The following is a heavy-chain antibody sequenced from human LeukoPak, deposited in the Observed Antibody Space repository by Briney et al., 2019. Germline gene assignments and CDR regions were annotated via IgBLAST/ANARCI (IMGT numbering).Heavy chain of an antibody. J-gene: IGHJ4*02. CDR2: INPNSVGT. Sequence: ASVKVSCKASGYTFTGYYMHWVRQAPGQGLEWMGWINPNSVGTNYAQQFQRRVTMTRVTSISSAYMELSRLRSDDTAVYYCALEYLTRGGPAYWGQGTLVTVSS. CDR3: ALEYLTRGGPAY. V-gene: IGHV1-2*02. D-gene: IGHD3-10*01. CDR1: GYTFTGYY.